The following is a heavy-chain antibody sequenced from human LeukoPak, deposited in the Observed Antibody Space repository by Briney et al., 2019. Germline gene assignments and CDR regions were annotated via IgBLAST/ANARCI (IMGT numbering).Heavy chain of an antibody. CDR1: GYTFTSYG. CDR2: INPNNGVT. J-gene: IGHJ3*02. CDR3: VRDGHFCGGDCLDAFDI. Sequence: GASVKVSCKASGYTFTSYGISWVRQAPGQGLEWMGWINPNNGVTNYAQKFQGRVTMTRDTPISTTSMELNRLRSDDTAFYYCVRDGHFCGGDCLDAFDIWGQGTMVSVSS. D-gene: IGHD2-21*02. V-gene: IGHV1-2*02.